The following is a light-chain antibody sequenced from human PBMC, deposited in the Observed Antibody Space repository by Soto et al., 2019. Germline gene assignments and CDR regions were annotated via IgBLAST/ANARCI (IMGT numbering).Light chain of an antibody. J-gene: IGLJ3*02. V-gene: IGLV2-14*01. CDR1: SSDVGGYNF. CDR3: SSYTNSNTLWV. CDR2: EVR. Sequence: QSVLTQPASVSGSPGQSITISCTGTSSDVGGYNFVSWYQQHPGKAPKLMIYEVRNRPSGISNRFSGSKSGNTASLTISGLRTEDEADYYCSSYTNSNTLWVFGGGTKVTVL.